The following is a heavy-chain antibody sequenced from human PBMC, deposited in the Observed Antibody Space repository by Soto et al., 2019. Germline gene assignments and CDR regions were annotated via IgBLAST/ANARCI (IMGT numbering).Heavy chain of an antibody. Sequence: QVQLQESGPGLVKPSETLSLTCTVSGGSVNSFHWAWIRQPPGKGLEWIGYVYYTGSTNYNPSLRSRLTISVDTSKSEFSLNLTSATAAATAVYYCTIGAFFSAMASFVSWGQGALVNASS. J-gene: IGHJ4*02. D-gene: IGHD2-2*01. CDR1: GGSVNSFH. CDR2: VYYTGST. V-gene: IGHV4-59*02. CDR3: TIGAFFSAMASFVS.